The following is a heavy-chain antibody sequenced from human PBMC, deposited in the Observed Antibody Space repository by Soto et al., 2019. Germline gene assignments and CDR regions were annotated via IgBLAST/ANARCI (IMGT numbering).Heavy chain of an antibody. CDR1: GFTFSNYY. J-gene: IGHJ3*02. D-gene: IGHD2-21*02. V-gene: IGHV3-23*01. Sequence: VSLRRSCASSGFTFSNYYMSWFRHAPGKGLEWVSAIRGSGSSTYYADSVKGRFTISRDNSNNTLYLQMNSLRAEDKAVYYWAKEEGSGRDSYDDFEIWGQGTMVTV. CDR2: IRGSGSST. CDR3: AKEEGSGRDSYDDFEI.